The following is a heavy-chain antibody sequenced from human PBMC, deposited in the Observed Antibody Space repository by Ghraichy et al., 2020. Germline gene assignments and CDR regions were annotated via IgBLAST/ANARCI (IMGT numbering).Heavy chain of an antibody. CDR2: IYSGGST. Sequence: GASLRLSCAASGFTVSSNYMSWVRQAPGKGLEWVSVIYSGGSTYYADSVKGRFTISRDNSKNTLYLQMNSLRAEDTAVYYCLPASYDAFDIWGQGTMVTVSS. CDR3: LPASYDAFDI. V-gene: IGHV3-53*01. CDR1: GFTVSSNY. J-gene: IGHJ3*02.